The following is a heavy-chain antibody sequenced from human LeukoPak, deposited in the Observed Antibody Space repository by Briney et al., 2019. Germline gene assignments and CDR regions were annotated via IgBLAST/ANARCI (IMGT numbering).Heavy chain of an antibody. CDR1: GFIFSSFW. J-gene: IGHJ4*02. D-gene: IGHD3-22*01. CDR3: ATSYDSSGCD. CDR2: IKPDGSLQ. Sequence: GGSLRLSCTASGFIFSSFWMAWVRQAPGKGLEWVANIKPDGSLQFYGDCVKGRFTISRDNAKTSLYLQMNNLRAEDTALYYCATSYDSSGCDWGQGTLVTVSS. V-gene: IGHV3-7*01.